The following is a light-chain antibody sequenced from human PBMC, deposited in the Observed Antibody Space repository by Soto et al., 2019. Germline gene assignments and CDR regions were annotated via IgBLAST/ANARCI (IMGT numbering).Light chain of an antibody. CDR3: QQRSSWPRGT. CDR1: QSVSSY. Sequence: EIVLTQSPATLSLTPGERATLSCKASQSVSSYLAWYQQKPGQAPRLLIHDASNRAAGIPARFSGSGSGTDFTLTIRSLEPVDFAVYFCQQRSSWPRGTFGQGTKLEIK. J-gene: IGKJ2*02. CDR2: DAS. V-gene: IGKV3-11*01.